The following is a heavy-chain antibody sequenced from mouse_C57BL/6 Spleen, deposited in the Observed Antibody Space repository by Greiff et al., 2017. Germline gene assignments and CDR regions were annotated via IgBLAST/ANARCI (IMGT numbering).Heavy chain of an antibody. V-gene: IGHV1-61*01. CDR1: GYTFTSYW. CDR3: ARGYSNLFDY. D-gene: IGHD2-5*01. Sequence: QVQLQQPGAELVRPGSSVKLSCKASGYTFTSYWMDRVKQRPGQGLEWIGNIYPSDSETHYNQKFKDKATLTVDKSSSTAYMQLSSLTSEDSAVYYCARGYSNLFDYWGQGTTLTVSS. J-gene: IGHJ2*01. CDR2: IYPSDSET.